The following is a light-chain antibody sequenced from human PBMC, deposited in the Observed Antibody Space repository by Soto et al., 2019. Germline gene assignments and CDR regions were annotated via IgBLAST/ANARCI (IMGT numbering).Light chain of an antibody. CDR3: HQYNSYSAWT. V-gene: IGKV1-5*03. CDR2: KAS. J-gene: IGKJ1*01. Sequence: DIQMTQSPSTLSGSVGDRVTITCRASQTISSWLAWYQQKPGKAPKLLIYKASTLKSGVPSRFSGSGSGTEFTLTISSLQPDDVATYYCHQYNSYSAWTFGQGTKVDIK. CDR1: QTISSW.